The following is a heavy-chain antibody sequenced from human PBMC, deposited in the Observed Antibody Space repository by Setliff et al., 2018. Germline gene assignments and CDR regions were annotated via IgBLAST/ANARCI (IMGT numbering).Heavy chain of an antibody. CDR3: ARYNWNTNWFDP. CDR2: INAANENT. CDR1: GYTFSTYG. J-gene: IGHJ5*02. D-gene: IGHD1-20*01. Sequence: ASVKVSCKDSGYTFSTYGISWVRQAPGQRLEWMGWINAANENTQYSKKFQGRLTITRDTSANTAYMELSSLRSEDTALYYCARYNWNTNWFDPWGQGTLVTVSS. V-gene: IGHV1-3*01.